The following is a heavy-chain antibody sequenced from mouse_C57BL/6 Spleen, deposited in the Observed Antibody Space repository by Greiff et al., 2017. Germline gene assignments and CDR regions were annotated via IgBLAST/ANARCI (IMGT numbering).Heavy chain of an antibody. Sequence: ESGPGLVKPSQSLSLTCSVTGYSITSGYYWNWIRQFPGNKLEWMGYISYDGSNNYNPSLKNRISITRDTSKNQFFLKLNSVTTEDTATYYCARARGSSPFDYWGQGTTLTVSS. J-gene: IGHJ2*01. V-gene: IGHV3-6*01. CDR2: ISYDGSN. CDR3: ARARGSSPFDY. D-gene: IGHD1-1*01. CDR1: GYSITSGYY.